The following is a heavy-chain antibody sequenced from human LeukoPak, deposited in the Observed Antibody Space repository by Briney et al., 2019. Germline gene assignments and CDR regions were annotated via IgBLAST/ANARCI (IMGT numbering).Heavy chain of an antibody. D-gene: IGHD1-26*01. CDR1: GGSISSYY. CDR2: ICTSGST. CDR3: ARVVGSVNSIRFDP. Sequence: KPSETLSLTCTVSGGSISSYYWSWIRQPAGKGLEWIGRICTSGSTNYNPSLKSRVTMSVDTSTNQISLNLSSVTAADTAVYYCARVVGSVNSIRFDPWGQGTLVTVSS. V-gene: IGHV4-4*07. J-gene: IGHJ5*02.